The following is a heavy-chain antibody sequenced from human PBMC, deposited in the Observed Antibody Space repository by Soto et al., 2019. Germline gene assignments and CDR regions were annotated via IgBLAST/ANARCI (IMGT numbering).Heavy chain of an antibody. CDR3: ARYRYSSSWLRKYYFDY. CDR2: IYYSGST. V-gene: IGHV4-39*01. D-gene: IGHD6-13*01. CDR1: GGSISSSSYY. J-gene: IGHJ4*02. Sequence: PSETLSLTCTVSGGSISSSSYYWGWIRQPPGKGLEWIGSIYYSGSTYYNPSLKSRVTISVDTSKNQFSLKLSSVTAADTAVYYCARYRYSSSWLRKYYFDYWGQGTLVTVSS.